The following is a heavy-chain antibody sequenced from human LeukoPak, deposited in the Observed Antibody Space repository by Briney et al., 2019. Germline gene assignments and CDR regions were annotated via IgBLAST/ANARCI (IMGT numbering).Heavy chain of an antibody. CDR1: GGSISSSDYY. Sequence: SETLSLTCTVSGGSISSSDYYWGWIRQPPGKGLEWIGSIYYGGSTYYNPSLKSRVTISVDTSMNQFSLRLSFVTTADTAVYYCARALGYCSGGSCTRGYNWFDPWGQGTLVTVPS. J-gene: IGHJ5*02. CDR2: IYYGGST. CDR3: ARALGYCSGGSCTRGYNWFDP. V-gene: IGHV4-39*01. D-gene: IGHD2-15*01.